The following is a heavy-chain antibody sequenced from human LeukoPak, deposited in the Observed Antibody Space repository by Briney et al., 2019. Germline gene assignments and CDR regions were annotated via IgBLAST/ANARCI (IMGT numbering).Heavy chain of an antibody. V-gene: IGHV3-21*01. J-gene: IGHJ6*04. Sequence: GGSLRLSCAASGFTFSSYSMNWVRQAPGKGLEWVSSISSSSSYIYYADSVKGRFTISRDNAKNSQYLQMNSLRAEDTAVYYCARGSSSGWYTDYYYYGMDVWGKGTTVTVSS. CDR2: ISSSSSYI. CDR1: GFTFSSYS. CDR3: ARGSSSGWYTDYYYYGMDV. D-gene: IGHD6-19*01.